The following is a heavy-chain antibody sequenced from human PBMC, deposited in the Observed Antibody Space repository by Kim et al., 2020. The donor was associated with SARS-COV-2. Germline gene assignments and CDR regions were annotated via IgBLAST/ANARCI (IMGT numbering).Heavy chain of an antibody. CDR2: FDPDDGET. V-gene: IGHV1-24*01. CDR3: ATSPVVVVTPWFDP. Sequence: ASVKVSCKVSGYTLTELSMHWVRQAPGKGLEWMGGFDPDDGETIYAQKFQGRVTMTEDTSTDTAYMELSSLRSEDTAVYYCATSPVVVVTPWFDPWGQGTLVTVSS. CDR1: GYTLTELS. D-gene: IGHD3-22*01. J-gene: IGHJ5*02.